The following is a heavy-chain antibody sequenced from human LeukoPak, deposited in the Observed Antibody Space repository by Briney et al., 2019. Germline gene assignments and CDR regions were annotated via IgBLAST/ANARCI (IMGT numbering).Heavy chain of an antibody. CDR1: GFTFNSYS. Sequence: GGSLRLSCAASGFTFNSYSMNWVRHAPGKGLVWASRINSDGSTTSYADSVKGRFTISRDNAKNTLYLQMNSLRAEDTAVYYCAKDRGDTSFDYWGQGTLVTVSS. V-gene: IGHV3-74*01. D-gene: IGHD3-10*01. CDR3: AKDRGDTSFDY. CDR2: INSDGSTT. J-gene: IGHJ4*02.